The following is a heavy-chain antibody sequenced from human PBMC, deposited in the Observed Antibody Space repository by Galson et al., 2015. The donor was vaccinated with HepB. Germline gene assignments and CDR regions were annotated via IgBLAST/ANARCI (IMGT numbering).Heavy chain of an antibody. V-gene: IGHV3-33*01. D-gene: IGHD2-21*02. CDR3: AREGRMYCGGDCYLHF. J-gene: IGHJ4*02. Sequence: SLRLSCAASDFNFSNYGIHWVRQAPGKGLEWVAVIWYDGSNRYYAGSVKGRFTISRDNSKNTLYLQMDSLRGEDTAVYYCAREGRMYCGGDCYLHFWGQGTLVTVSS. CDR2: IWYDGSNR. CDR1: DFNFSNYG.